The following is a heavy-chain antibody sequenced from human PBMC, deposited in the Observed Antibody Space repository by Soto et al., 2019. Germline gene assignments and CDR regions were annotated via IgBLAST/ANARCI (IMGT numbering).Heavy chain of an antibody. V-gene: IGHV1-18*01. Sequence: QVQLVQSGAEMKKPGASVKVSCQASGYTFADYDISWVRQAPGQKLEWLGWISGDNGNTNYGQKLQGRLTMTTDTSTSTAYMELRSLRSDDTALYYCARGRVVPAPVLKGYFDYWGQGTLVNVSS. D-gene: IGHD2-2*01. CDR1: GYTFADYD. CDR3: ARGRVVPAPVLKGYFDY. J-gene: IGHJ4*02. CDR2: ISGDNGNT.